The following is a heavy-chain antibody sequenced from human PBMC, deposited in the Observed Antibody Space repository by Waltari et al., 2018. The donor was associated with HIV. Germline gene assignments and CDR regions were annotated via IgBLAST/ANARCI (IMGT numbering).Heavy chain of an antibody. CDR1: GYTLTELS. D-gene: IGHD3-3*01. CDR2: FDPEDGET. V-gene: IGHV1-24*01. CDR3: ATVGVQIFGVVIGFDY. Sequence: QVQLVQSGAAVKKPGASGTVSCKVSGYTLTELSMHWVRPAPGKGLEWMGGFDPEDGETIYAQKFQGRVTRTEDTSTDTAYMELSSLRSEDTAVYYCATVGVQIFGVVIGFDYWGQGTLVTVSS. J-gene: IGHJ4*02.